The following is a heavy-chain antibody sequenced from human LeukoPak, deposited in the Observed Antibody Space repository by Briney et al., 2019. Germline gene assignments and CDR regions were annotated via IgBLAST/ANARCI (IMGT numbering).Heavy chain of an antibody. CDR2: LYSGGNT. D-gene: IGHD6-19*01. V-gene: IGHV3-66*01. CDR1: GFSVSANY. Sequence: GGSLRLSCAASGFSVSANYMSWVRQAPGKGLEWVPVLYSGGNTYYADSVKGRFTISRDNSKNTLYLHINSLRAEDTAVYYCAGEAVAVAGSFDYWGQGTLVTVSS. CDR3: AGEAVAVAGSFDY. J-gene: IGHJ4*02.